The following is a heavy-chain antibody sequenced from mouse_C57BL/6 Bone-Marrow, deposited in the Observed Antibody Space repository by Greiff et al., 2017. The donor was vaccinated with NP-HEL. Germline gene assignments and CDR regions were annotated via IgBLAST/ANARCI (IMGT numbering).Heavy chain of an antibody. D-gene: IGHD1-1*01. CDR2: ISDGGSYT. CDR1: GFTFSSYA. Sequence: EVQGVESGGGLVKPGGSLKLSCAASGFTFSSYALSWVLQTPEKRLEWVATISDGGSYTYYPDNVKGRFTISRDNAKNNLYLQMGHLKSEDTAMYYCARSSYYYGSSLGPWFAYWGQGTLVTVSA. V-gene: IGHV5-4*01. CDR3: ARSSYYYGSSLGPWFAY. J-gene: IGHJ3*01.